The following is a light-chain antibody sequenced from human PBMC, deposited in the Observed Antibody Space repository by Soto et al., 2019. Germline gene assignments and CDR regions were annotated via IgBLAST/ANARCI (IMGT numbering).Light chain of an antibody. CDR1: QSVRSY. CDR3: QQRSDCLT. Sequence: EIVLTQSPATLSLSPGERATISCRASQSVRSYLAWYQQKPGKAPRLLIYDASNRATVIPARFSGSGSGTDFTLTISSQDAEDVTYYYCQQRSDCLTFGGGTKVEIK. J-gene: IGKJ4*02. V-gene: IGKV3-11*01. CDR2: DAS.